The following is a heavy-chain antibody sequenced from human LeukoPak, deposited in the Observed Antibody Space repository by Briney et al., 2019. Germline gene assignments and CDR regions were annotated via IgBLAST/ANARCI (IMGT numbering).Heavy chain of an antibody. D-gene: IGHD4-17*01. V-gene: IGHV3-21*01. CDR3: AKDRYYGDPIYYFDY. Sequence: GGSLRLSCAASGFTFSSYSMNWVRQAPGKGLEWVSSISSSSSYIYYADSVKGRFTISRDNAKNSLYLQMNSLRAEDTAVYYCAKDRYYGDPIYYFDYWGQGTLVTVSS. CDR2: ISSSSSYI. CDR1: GFTFSSYS. J-gene: IGHJ4*02.